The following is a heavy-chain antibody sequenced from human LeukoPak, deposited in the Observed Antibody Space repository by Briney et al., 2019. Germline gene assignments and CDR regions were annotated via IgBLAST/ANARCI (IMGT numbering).Heavy chain of an antibody. D-gene: IGHD2-15*01. CDR2: IFGSGGSA. J-gene: IGHJ4*02. Sequence: GGSLRLSCAASGFTFGSYAMYWVRQAPGKGLEWVSGIFGSGGSAHYADSVKGRFTISRDNSKNTVYLQMDSLRAEDTAIYYCAKTTTGYSSGRYPAWPIDYWGQGILVTVSS. V-gene: IGHV3-23*01. CDR1: GFTFGSYA. CDR3: AKTTTGYSSGRYPAWPIDY.